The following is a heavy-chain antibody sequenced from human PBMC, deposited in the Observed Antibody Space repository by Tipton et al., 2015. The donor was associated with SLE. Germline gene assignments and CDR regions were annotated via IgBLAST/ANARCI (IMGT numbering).Heavy chain of an antibody. D-gene: IGHD6-19*01. CDR1: GSTFSSYS. CDR3: ARDPPYSSGCSDY. J-gene: IGHJ4*02. CDR2: ISSSSSYI. V-gene: IGHV3-21*03. Sequence: SLRLSCAASGSTFSSYSMNWVRQAPGKGLEWVSSISSSSSYIYYADSVKGRFTISRDNAKNSLYLQMNSLRAEDTAVYYCARDPPYSSGCSDYWGQGTLVTVSS.